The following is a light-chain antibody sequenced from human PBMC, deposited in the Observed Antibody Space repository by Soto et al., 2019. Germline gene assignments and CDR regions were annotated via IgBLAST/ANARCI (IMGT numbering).Light chain of an antibody. Sequence: DIQLTQSPSFLSASIGDRVTITCRASQAIYSYLAWYQQKPGKAPKLLIYAASTLQSGVPSRFSGSGSGTESTLTISSLQREDFATYYCQQLNSYPITFGQGTRLEIK. CDR2: AAS. CDR3: QQLNSYPIT. J-gene: IGKJ5*01. V-gene: IGKV1-9*01. CDR1: QAIYSY.